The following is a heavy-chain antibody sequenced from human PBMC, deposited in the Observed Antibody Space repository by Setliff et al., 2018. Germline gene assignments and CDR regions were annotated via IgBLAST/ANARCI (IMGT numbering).Heavy chain of an antibody. Sequence: PSETLSLTCTVSGYSISSGYYWGWIRQPPGKGLEWIGSIYHSGSTYYNPSLKSRVTISVDTSKNQFSLKLSSVTAADTAVYYCARAVGVANPYYYILTGYDLYYYYGMDVWGQGTTVTVSS. D-gene: IGHD3-9*01. CDR1: GYSISSGYY. J-gene: IGHJ6*02. V-gene: IGHV4-38-2*02. CDR2: IYHSGST. CDR3: ARAVGVANPYYYILTGYDLYYYYGMDV.